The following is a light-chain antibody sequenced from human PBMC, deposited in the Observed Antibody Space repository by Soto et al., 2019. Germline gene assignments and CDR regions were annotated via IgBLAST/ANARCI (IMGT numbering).Light chain of an antibody. V-gene: IGKV1-5*01. CDR3: QYYNSFS. Sequence: DIPMTQSPSTLSAFVGDRVTITCRASQSISSWLAWYQQKPGKAPKLLIYDASSLESGVPSRFSGSGSGTEFTLTISNLQPDDFATYYCQYYNSFSFGPGTKVDIK. CDR2: DAS. J-gene: IGKJ3*01. CDR1: QSISSW.